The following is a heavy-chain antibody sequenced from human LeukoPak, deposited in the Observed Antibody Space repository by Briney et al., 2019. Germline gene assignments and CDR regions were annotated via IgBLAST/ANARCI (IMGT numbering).Heavy chain of an antibody. J-gene: IGHJ4*02. CDR3: ARDRYFDWLWFDY. CDR2: ISSSSSYI. D-gene: IGHD3-9*01. V-gene: IGHV3-21*01. CDR1: GFTFSSYS. Sequence: GGSLRLSCAAPGFTFSSYSMNWVRQAPGKGLEWVSSISSSSSYIYYADSVKGRFTISRDNAKNSLYLQMNSLRAEDTAVYYCARDRYFDWLWFDYWGQGTLVTVSS.